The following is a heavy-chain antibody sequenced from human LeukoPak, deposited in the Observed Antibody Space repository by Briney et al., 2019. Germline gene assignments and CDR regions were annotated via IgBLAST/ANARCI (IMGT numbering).Heavy chain of an antibody. CDR2: IIPIFGTA. D-gene: IGHD6-19*01. J-gene: IGHJ4*02. CDR3: AREGDSSGWYSFDY. V-gene: IGHV1-69*06. Sequence: SVKVSCKASGGTFSSYAISWVRQAPGRGHELMGGIIPIFGTANYAQKFQGRVTITADKSTSTAYMELSSLRSEDTAVYYCAREGDSSGWYSFDYWGQGTLVTVSS. CDR1: GGTFSSYA.